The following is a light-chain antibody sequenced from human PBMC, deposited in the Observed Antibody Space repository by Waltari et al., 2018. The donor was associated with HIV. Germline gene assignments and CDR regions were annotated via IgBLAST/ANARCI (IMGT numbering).Light chain of an antibody. CDR1: QSVSSY. CDR3: QQRSNWPPMYT. CDR2: DAS. Sequence: IVLTPSPATLSLSLGDRAPPPSRASQSVSSYLAWYQQKPGQAPRLLIYDASNRATGIPARFSGSGSGTDFTLTISSLEPEDFAVYYCQQRSNWPPMYTFGQGTKLEIK. V-gene: IGKV3-11*01. J-gene: IGKJ2*01.